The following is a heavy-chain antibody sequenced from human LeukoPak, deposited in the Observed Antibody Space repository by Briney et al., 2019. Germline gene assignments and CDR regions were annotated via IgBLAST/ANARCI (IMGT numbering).Heavy chain of an antibody. CDR2: IYYSGST. CDR1: GGSISSNKYY. D-gene: IGHD1-26*01. J-gene: IGHJ3*02. Sequence: KTSETLSLTCTVSGGSISSNKYYWGWIRQPRGKGLEWIGSIYYSGSTYYNPTLKSRVTIFVDTSKNQFSLKLSSVTAADTAVYYCATPYSGGYQGLDIWGQGTMVTVSS. V-gene: IGHV4-39*01. CDR3: ATPYSGGYQGLDI.